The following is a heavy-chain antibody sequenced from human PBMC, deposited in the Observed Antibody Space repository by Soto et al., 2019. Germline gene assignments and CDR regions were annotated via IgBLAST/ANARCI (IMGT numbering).Heavy chain of an antibody. D-gene: IGHD3-10*01. CDR3: AGFRTNYFDY. CDR2: INYLVSTS. V-gene: IGHV4-59*01. CDR1: ADSMGGVY. Sequence: SDTLSLTCTVSADSMGGVYWSWIRQTPGEGLEWIGYINYLVSTSYYSPSRQILVTIPLHPSKNQFSLILRSVHAADTAVYLCAGFRTNYFDYWGPGTQVTVPS. J-gene: IGHJ4*02.